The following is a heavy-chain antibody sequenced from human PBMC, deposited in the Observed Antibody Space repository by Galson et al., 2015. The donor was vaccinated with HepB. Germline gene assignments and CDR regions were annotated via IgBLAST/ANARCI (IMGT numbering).Heavy chain of an antibody. Sequence: PALVKPTPPLTLTCTFSGFSLSTTGVGVAWIRQPPGKALEWLALIYWNDDKRYRSSLKSRLTITKDTSKNQVVLTMTNMDPVDTATYYCAHRHYYNSSNYAFDFWGQGTLVTVSS. CDR2: IYWNDDK. CDR1: GFSLSTTGVG. V-gene: IGHV2-5*01. J-gene: IGHJ4*02. D-gene: IGHD3-22*01. CDR3: AHRHYYNSSNYAFDF.